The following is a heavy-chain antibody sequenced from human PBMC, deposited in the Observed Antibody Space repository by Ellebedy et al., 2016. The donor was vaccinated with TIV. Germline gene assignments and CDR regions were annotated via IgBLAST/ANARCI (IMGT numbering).Heavy chain of an antibody. V-gene: IGHV4-59*13. Sequence: SETLSLXCTVSGDSIGSYYWSWIRQPPGKGLEWIGYIYYSGSTNYNPSLKSRVTISVDTSKNQFSLKLSSVTAADTAVYYCARGTSGTKGRLDYWGQGTLVTVSS. J-gene: IGHJ4*02. CDR3: ARGTSGTKGRLDY. D-gene: IGHD2-2*01. CDR2: IYYSGST. CDR1: GDSIGSYY.